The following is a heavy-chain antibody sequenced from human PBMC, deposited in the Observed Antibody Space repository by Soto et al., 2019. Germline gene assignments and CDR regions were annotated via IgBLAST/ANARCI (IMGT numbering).Heavy chain of an antibody. D-gene: IGHD3-10*01. J-gene: IGHJ4*02. CDR1: GGSISSSSYY. CDR3: ARHPLYGSGIRAFDY. CDR2: IYYSGST. Sequence: SETLSLTCTVSGGSISSSSYYWGWIRQPPGKGLEWIGGIYYSGSTYYNPSLKSRVTISVDTSKNQFSLKLSSVTAADTAVYYCARHPLYGSGIRAFDYWGQGALVTVSS. V-gene: IGHV4-39*01.